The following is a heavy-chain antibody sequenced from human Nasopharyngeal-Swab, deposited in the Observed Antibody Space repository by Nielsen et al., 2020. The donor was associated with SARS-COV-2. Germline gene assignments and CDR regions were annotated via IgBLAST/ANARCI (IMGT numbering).Heavy chain of an antibody. CDR1: GFTFSSYA. CDR3: ARAGKGYCSSTSCYTHFDY. D-gene: IGHD2-2*02. CDR2: ISYDGSNK. J-gene: IGHJ4*02. Sequence: GGSLRLSCAASGFTFSSYAMHWVRQAPGKGLAWVAVISYDGSNKYYADSVKGRFTISRDNSKNTLYLQMNSLRAEDTAVYYCARAGKGYCSSTSCYTHFDYWGQGTLVTVSS. V-gene: IGHV3-30-3*01.